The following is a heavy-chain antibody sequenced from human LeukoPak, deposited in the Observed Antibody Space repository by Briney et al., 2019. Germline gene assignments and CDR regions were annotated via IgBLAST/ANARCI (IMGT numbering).Heavy chain of an antibody. CDR2: ISHDGTT. CDR1: GGSFSVYY. Sequence: KPSETLSLTCAVYGGSFSVYYWSWVRQAPGKGLEWIGEISHDGTTNYRPSLRSRVAMSFDRANNQFSLSLTSVTAADTAVYYCTRENRPFCPFAFWGQGVLVTVSS. J-gene: IGHJ4*02. CDR3: TRENRPFCPFAF. V-gene: IGHV4-34*01. D-gene: IGHD2/OR15-2a*01.